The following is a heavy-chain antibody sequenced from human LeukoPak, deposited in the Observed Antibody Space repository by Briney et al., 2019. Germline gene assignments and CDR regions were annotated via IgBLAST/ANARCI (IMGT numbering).Heavy chain of an antibody. V-gene: IGHV3-23*01. CDR2: ISGSGGST. D-gene: IGHD3-16*01. CDR1: GFTFSSYG. Sequence: GGSLRLSRAASGFTFSSYGMSSVRQAPGKGLEWVSAISGSGGSTCYADCVKGQFTISRDNSKNTLYLQMNSLRAEDTAVYYCAKGRGGRYYYMDVWGKGTTVTISS. J-gene: IGHJ6*03. CDR3: AKGRGGRYYYMDV.